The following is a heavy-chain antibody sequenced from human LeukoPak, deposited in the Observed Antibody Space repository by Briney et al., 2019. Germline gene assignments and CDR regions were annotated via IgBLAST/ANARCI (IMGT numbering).Heavy chain of an antibody. CDR3: ARGFPSGYYYDSSGYYPPHY. CDR1: GYTFTSYD. V-gene: IGHV1-8*01. J-gene: IGHJ4*02. CDR2: MNPNSGNT. Sequence: ASVKVSCKASGYTFTSYDINRVRQATGQGLEWMGWMNPNSGNTGYAQKFQGRVTMTRNTSISTAYMELSSLRSEDTAVYYCARGFPSGYYYDSSGYYPPHYWGQGTLVTVSS. D-gene: IGHD3-22*01.